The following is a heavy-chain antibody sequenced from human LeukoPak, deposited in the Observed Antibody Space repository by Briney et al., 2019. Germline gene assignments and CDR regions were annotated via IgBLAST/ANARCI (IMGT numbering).Heavy chain of an antibody. CDR2: INHSGST. D-gene: IGHD3-22*01. J-gene: IGHJ5*02. Sequence: SETLSLTCAVYGGSFSGYYWSWIRQPPGKGLEWIGEINHSGSTSYNPSPKSRVTISVDTSKNQFSLKLSSVTAADTAVYYCARGIGSGYYPSWFDPWGQGTLVTVSS. V-gene: IGHV4-34*01. CDR3: ARGIGSGYYPSWFDP. CDR1: GGSFSGYY.